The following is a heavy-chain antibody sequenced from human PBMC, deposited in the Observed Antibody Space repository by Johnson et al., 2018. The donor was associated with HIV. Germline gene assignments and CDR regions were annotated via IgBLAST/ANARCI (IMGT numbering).Heavy chain of an antibody. D-gene: IGHD3-16*01. J-gene: IGHJ3*02. CDR2: IWYDGSNK. Sequence: QVQLVESGGNLVQPGGSLRLSCAASGFTFSNYAMHWVRPAPGKGLEWVAVIWYDGSNKYYADSVKGRFTISRDNSKNTLYLQMNSLRAEDTAVYYCAKDRLFGFRNDAFDIWGQGTMVTVSS. CDR1: GFTFSNYA. V-gene: IGHV3-30*02. CDR3: AKDRLFGFRNDAFDI.